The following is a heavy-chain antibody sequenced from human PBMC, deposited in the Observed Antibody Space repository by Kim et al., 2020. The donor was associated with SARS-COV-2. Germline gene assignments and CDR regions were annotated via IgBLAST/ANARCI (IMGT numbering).Heavy chain of an antibody. J-gene: IGHJ4*02. V-gene: IGHV1-18*01. CDR3: ARVHNTDDSSGFLY. D-gene: IGHD3-22*01. CDR1: GYTFTSYG. Sequence: ASVKVSCKASGYTFTSYGISWVRQAPGQGLEWMGWISAYNGNTNYAQKLQGRVTMTTDTSTSTAYMELRSLRSDDTAVYYCARVHNTDDSSGFLYWGQGTLVTVSS. CDR2: ISAYNGNT.